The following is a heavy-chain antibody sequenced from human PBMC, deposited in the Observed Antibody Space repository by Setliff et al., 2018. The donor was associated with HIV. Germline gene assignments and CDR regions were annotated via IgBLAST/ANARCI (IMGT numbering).Heavy chain of an antibody. CDR1: GYTFSTNA. V-gene: IGHV1-3*01. CDR3: AKEGDRYGLDLDY. CDR2: INPNSGGT. Sequence: ASVKVSCKAFGYTFSTNAIHWVRQAPGQRLEWMGWINPNSGGTNYAQKFQGRVTITRDTSASTAYMELSSLRSEDTAVYYCAKEGDRYGLDLDYWGQGTLVTVSS. J-gene: IGHJ4*02. D-gene: IGHD5-18*01.